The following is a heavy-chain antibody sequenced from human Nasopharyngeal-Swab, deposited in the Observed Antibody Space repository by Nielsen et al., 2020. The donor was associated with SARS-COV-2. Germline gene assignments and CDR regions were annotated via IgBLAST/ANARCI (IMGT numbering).Heavy chain of an antibody. Sequence: SLKISCAASGFTFDDYVMHWVWQAPGKGLEWVSGISWNSSSIGYADSVKGRFTISRDNAKNSLYLQMNSLRAEDTALYYCAKVSGYSYGTYWYFDLWGRGTLVTVSS. D-gene: IGHD5-18*01. CDR3: AKVSGYSYGTYWYFDL. V-gene: IGHV3-9*01. CDR2: ISWNSSSI. CDR1: GFTFDDYV. J-gene: IGHJ2*01.